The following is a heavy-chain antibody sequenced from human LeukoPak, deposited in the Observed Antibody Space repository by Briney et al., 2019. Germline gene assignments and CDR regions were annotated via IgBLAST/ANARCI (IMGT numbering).Heavy chain of an antibody. Sequence: SSETLSLTCAVYGGSFSGYYWSWIRQPPGKGLEWIGEINHSGSTYYNPSLKSRVTISVDTSKNQFSLKLSSVTAADTAVYYCAGLDLAVAGDFDYWGQGTLVTVSS. D-gene: IGHD6-19*01. CDR2: INHSGST. J-gene: IGHJ4*02. CDR3: AGLDLAVAGDFDY. V-gene: IGHV4-34*01. CDR1: GGSFSGYY.